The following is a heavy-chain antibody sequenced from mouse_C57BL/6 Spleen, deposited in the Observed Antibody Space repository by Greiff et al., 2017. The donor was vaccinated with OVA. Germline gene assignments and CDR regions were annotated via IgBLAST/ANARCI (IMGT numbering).Heavy chain of an antibody. D-gene: IGHD1-1*01. Sequence: QVHVKQSGAELVKPGASVKISCKASGYAFSSYWMNWVKQRPGKGLEWIGQIYPGDGDTNYNGKFKGKATLTADKSSSTAYMQLSSLTSEDSAVYFCARDYGSSYGYFDVWGTGTTFTVSS. CDR1: GYAFSSYW. J-gene: IGHJ1*03. V-gene: IGHV1-80*01. CDR2: IYPGDGDT. CDR3: ARDYGSSYGYFDV.